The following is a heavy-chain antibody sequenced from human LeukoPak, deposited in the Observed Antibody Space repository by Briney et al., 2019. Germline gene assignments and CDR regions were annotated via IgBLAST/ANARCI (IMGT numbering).Heavy chain of an antibody. Sequence: QSSETLSLTCAVYGVSFSGYYSSWIRQPPGKGLEWIGEINHSGSTNYNPSLKSRVTISVDTSKNQFSLKLSSVTAADTAVYYCARGRTTVGYYWGQGTLVTVSS. V-gene: IGHV4-34*01. CDR3: ARGRTTVGYY. CDR2: INHSGST. J-gene: IGHJ4*02. CDR1: GVSFSGYY. D-gene: IGHD4-11*01.